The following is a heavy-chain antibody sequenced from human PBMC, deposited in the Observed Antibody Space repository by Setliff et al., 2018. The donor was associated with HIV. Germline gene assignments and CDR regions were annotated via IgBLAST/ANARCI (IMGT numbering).Heavy chain of an antibody. V-gene: IGHV3-21*01. CDR2: ISPDSTYI. Sequence: GGSLRLSCTASGFTFTNYSMNWARQPPGKGLEWVSSISPDSTYIYYADSVKGRFTISRDNAKNSLYLQMNSLRAEDTAVYYCTRRYCTSTSCSSPYDYWGRGTLVTVSS. D-gene: IGHD2-2*01. CDR1: GFTFTNYS. CDR3: TRRYCTSTSCSSPYDY. J-gene: IGHJ4*02.